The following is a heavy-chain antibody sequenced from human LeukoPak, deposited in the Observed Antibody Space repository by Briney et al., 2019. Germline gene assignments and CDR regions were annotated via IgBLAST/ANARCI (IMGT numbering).Heavy chain of an antibody. J-gene: IGHJ4*02. D-gene: IGHD3-3*01. CDR3: ADYGVSGVRNNFY. CDR1: GLAFSSYA. CDR2: ISVASNT. V-gene: IGHV3-23*01. Sequence: GGSLRLSCAAPGLAFSSYAMSWVRQAPGKGLEWVSTISVASNTFYADSVKGRFTISRDNSRNTVYLQMTSLRADDTAVYYCADYGVSGVRNNFYWGQGTLVTVSS.